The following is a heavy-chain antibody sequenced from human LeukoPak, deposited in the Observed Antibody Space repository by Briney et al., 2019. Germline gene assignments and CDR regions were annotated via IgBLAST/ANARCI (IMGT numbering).Heavy chain of an antibody. V-gene: IGHV4-31*03. CDR1: GGSISSGGYY. Sequence: PSQTLSLTCTVPGGSISSGGYYWSWIRQRPGKGLEWIGYIYYSGSTYYNPSLKSRVTISVDTSKNQFSLKLSSVTAADTAVYYCARGDVDTGFDYWGQGTLVTVSS. D-gene: IGHD5-18*01. CDR2: IYYSGST. J-gene: IGHJ4*02. CDR3: ARGDVDTGFDY.